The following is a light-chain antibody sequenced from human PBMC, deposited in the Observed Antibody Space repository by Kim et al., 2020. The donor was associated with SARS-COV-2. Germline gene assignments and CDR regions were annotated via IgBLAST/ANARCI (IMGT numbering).Light chain of an antibody. CDR2: RDS. V-gene: IGLV3-1*01. Sequence: SYELTQPPSVSVAPGQTASITCGGDKMGEKYACWYQQRPGQTPVLVIYRDSKRPSGIPERVSGSNSGNTATLTISRAQAVDEADYYCQAWDSSTGVFGGG. CDR1: KMGEKY. J-gene: IGLJ3*02. CDR3: QAWDSSTGV.